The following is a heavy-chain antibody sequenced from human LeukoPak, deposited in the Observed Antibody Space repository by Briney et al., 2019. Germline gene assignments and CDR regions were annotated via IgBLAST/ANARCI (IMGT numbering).Heavy chain of an antibody. V-gene: IGHV1-24*01. CDR1: GYTLTELS. J-gene: IGHJ6*03. D-gene: IGHD6-6*01. CDR3: ATDGLEGSSPGHYYYYMDV. Sequence: GASVKVSCKVSGYTLTELSMHWVRQAPGKGLEWMGGFDPEDGETIYAQKFQGRVTMTEDTSTDTAYMELSSLRSEDTAVYYCATDGLEGSSPGHYYYYMDVWGKGTTVTVSS. CDR2: FDPEDGET.